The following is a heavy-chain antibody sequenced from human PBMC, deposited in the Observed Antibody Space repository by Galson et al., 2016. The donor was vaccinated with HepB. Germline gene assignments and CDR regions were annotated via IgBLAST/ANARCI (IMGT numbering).Heavy chain of an antibody. CDR3: ARDRGSYCGGDCSDYYFDY. Sequence: SLRLSCADSGFTFSDYYMSWIRQAPGKGLEWVSYISVTSTYTNYADSVKGRFTVSRDNAKNSLYLQMNTLRAEDTAIYYCARDRGSYCGGDCSDYYFDYWGQGTLVTVSS. CDR2: ISVTSTYT. CDR1: GFTFSDYY. J-gene: IGHJ4*02. D-gene: IGHD2-21*02. V-gene: IGHV3-11*06.